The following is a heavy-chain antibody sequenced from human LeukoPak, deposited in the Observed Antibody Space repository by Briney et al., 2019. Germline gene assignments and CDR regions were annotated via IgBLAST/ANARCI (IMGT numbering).Heavy chain of an antibody. CDR1: GFSISKYV. Sequence: GGSLRLSCGASGFSISKYVVSWVRQATGKGLEWVSDSCAGTYYADSVKGRFTVFRDNTKNTLDLQTHSLRVEDTAVYYCAKARGPREGVIAAIYYSGMDVWGQGTTVTVSS. CDR2: SCAGT. CDR3: AKARGPREGVIAAIYYSGMDV. V-gene: IGHV3-23*01. J-gene: IGHJ6*02. D-gene: IGHD2-15*01.